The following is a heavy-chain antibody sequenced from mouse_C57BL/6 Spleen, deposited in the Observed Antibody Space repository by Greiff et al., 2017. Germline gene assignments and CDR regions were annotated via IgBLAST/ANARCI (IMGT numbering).Heavy chain of an antibody. J-gene: IGHJ4*01. D-gene: IGHD1-1*01. CDR3: ARSGHYYGSTHYYAMDY. CDR2: IYPGDGDT. V-gene: IGHV1-82*01. CDR1: GYAFSSSW. Sequence: VKLQQSGPELVKPGASVKISCKASGYAFSSSWMNWVKQRPGKGLEWIGRIYPGDGDTNYNGKFKGKATLTADKSSSTAYMQLSSLTSEDSAVYFCARSGHYYGSTHYYAMDYWGQGTSVTVSS.